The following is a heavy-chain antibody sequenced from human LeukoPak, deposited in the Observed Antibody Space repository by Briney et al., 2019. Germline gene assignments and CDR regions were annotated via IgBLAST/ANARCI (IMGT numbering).Heavy chain of an antibody. CDR2: IYHSGST. J-gene: IGHJ4*02. D-gene: IGHD2-2*01. CDR1: GYSISSGYY. Sequence: SETLSLTCTASGYSISSGYYWGWIRQPPGKGLEWIGSIYHSGSTSYNSSLKSRVTISVDTSKNQFSLELSSVTAADTAVYYCARAPHCSSTNCYHGGYYFDYWGQGTLVTVSS. V-gene: IGHV4-38-2*02. CDR3: ARAPHCSSTNCYHGGYYFDY.